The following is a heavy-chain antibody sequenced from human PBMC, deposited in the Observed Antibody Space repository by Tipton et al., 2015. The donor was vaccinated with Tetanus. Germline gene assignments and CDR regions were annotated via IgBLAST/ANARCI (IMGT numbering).Heavy chain of an antibody. CDR2: IFYSGNT. CDR3: ARYGKGYCSGGDCYSDGFDI. CDR1: GGSINPYY. Sequence: TLSLTCSVSGGSINPYYWSWIRQPPGKGLEWIGHIFYSGNTDYNPSLKSRVTISVDTSRKQFSLRLSSVTAADTAVYYCARYGKGYCSGGDCYSDGFDIWGQGTMVTVSS. J-gene: IGHJ3*02. V-gene: IGHV4-59*01. D-gene: IGHD2-15*01.